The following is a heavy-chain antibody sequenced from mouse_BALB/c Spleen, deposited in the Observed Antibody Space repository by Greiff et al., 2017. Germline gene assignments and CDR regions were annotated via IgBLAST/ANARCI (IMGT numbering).Heavy chain of an antibody. Sequence: RVESGGGLVKPGGSLKLSCAASGFTFSSYTMSWVRQTPEKRLEWVATISSGGSYTYYTDSVKGRFTISRDNAKNTLYLQMSSLKSEDTAMYYCTRDQAPDYWGQGTTLTVSS. J-gene: IGHJ2*01. V-gene: IGHV5-6-4*01. CDR1: GFTFSSYT. CDR3: TRDQAPDY. CDR2: ISSGGSYT.